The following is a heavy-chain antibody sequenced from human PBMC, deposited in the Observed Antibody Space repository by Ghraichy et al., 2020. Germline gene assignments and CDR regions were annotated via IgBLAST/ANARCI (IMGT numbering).Heavy chain of an antibody. J-gene: IGHJ4*02. CDR2: ITSSSSTI. CDR3: ARSKTYYFDY. Sequence: LSLTCAASGFTFSSYSMNWVRQAPGKGLEWVSYITSSSSTIYYADSVKGRFTISRDNAKNSLYLQMNSLRAEDTAVYYCARSKTYYFDYWGQGTLVTVSS. V-gene: IGHV3-48*01. CDR1: GFTFSSYS.